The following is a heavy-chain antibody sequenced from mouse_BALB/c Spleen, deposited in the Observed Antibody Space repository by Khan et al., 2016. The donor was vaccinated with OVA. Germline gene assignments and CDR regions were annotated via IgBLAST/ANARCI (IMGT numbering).Heavy chain of an antibody. CDR3: ARAHYYGYGTMDY. V-gene: IGHV3-2*02. J-gene: IGHJ4*01. Sequence: EVQLQESGLGLVKPSQSLSLTCTVTGYSITSDYAWNWIRQFPGNKLEWMGYISYSGSTSYNPSLKSRISITRDTSKNQFFLQLNSVTTEDTATYYCARAHYYGYGTMDYWGQGTSVTVSS. CDR1: GYSITSDYA. CDR2: ISYSGST. D-gene: IGHD1-2*01.